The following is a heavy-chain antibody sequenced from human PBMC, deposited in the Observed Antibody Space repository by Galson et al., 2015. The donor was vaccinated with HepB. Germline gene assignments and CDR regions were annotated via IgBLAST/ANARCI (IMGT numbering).Heavy chain of an antibody. J-gene: IGHJ4*02. D-gene: IGHD3-3*01. Sequence: TLSLTCTVSGGSISSGSYYWSWIRQPAGKGLEWIGRIYTSGSTNYNPSLKSRVTISVDTSKNQFSLKLSSVTAADTAVYYCAGGDYDFWSGYSVAHYWGQGTLVTVSS. CDR1: GGSISSGSYY. V-gene: IGHV4-61*02. CDR3: AGGDYDFWSGYSVAHY. CDR2: IYTSGST.